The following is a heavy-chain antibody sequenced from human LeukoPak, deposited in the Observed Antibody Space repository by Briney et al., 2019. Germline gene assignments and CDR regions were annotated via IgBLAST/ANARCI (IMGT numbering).Heavy chain of an antibody. CDR3: ARDKDYYDTSGLDH. J-gene: IGHJ4*02. CDR2: INPSGGST. CDR1: GGTFSSYA. V-gene: IGHV1-46*01. D-gene: IGHD3-22*01. Sequence: ASVKVSCKASGGTFSSYAISWVRQAPGQGLEWMGVINPSGGSTSYAQKFQGRVTMTRDPSTSTVYMELSSLISEDTAVYYCARDKDYYDTSGLDHWGQGTLVTVSS.